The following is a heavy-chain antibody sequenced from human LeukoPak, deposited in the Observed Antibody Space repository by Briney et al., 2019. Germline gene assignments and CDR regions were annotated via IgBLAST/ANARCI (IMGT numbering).Heavy chain of an antibody. J-gene: IGHJ4*02. Sequence: GGSLRLSCAASGFTFSGYEMNWVRQAPGKGLEWVSYISSIGDTIYYADSVKGRFTIPRDNAKNSLYLQMSSLRAEDTAVYYCARYCSGGSCAHFDYWGQGTLVTVSS. CDR1: GFTFSGYE. D-gene: IGHD2-15*01. CDR2: ISSIGDTI. CDR3: ARYCSGGSCAHFDY. V-gene: IGHV3-48*03.